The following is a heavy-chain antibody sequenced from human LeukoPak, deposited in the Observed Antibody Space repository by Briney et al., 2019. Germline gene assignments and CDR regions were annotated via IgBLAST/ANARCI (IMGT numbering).Heavy chain of an antibody. CDR3: ARQGPYSSSWYYYYYYMDV. Sequence: GASVKVSCKASGYTLTSYGISWVRQAPGQGLEWMGWISAYNGNTNYAQKLQGRVTMTTDTSTSTAYMELRSLRSDDTAVYYCARQGPYSSSWYYYYYYMDVWGKGTTVTVSS. CDR1: GYTLTSYG. CDR2: ISAYNGNT. J-gene: IGHJ6*03. V-gene: IGHV1-18*01. D-gene: IGHD6-13*01.